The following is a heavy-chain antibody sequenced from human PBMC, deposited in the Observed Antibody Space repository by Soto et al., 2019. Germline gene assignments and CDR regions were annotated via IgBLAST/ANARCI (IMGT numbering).Heavy chain of an antibody. CDR1: GFTVSSNH. J-gene: IGHJ6*02. CDR3: ARDRIPTGMDV. Sequence: EVQLVESGGGLVQPGGSLRLSCAASGFTVSSNHMSWVRQAPGKGLEWVSVIYSGGSTYYADSVKGRFTISRDNSKNTLYLQMRSRRAEDTAVYYCARDRIPTGMDVWGQGTTVTVSS. V-gene: IGHV3-66*01. CDR2: IYSGGST.